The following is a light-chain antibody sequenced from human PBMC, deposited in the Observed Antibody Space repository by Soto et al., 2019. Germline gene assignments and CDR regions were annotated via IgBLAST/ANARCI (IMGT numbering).Light chain of an antibody. V-gene: IGLV1-47*01. J-gene: IGLJ3*02. CDR2: RND. CDR3: AVSDDSLSGWV. Sequence: QSVLTQPPSTSGTPGQRLTISCSGSSSNIGSNYVYWYQQLPGTAPKLLIYRNDQRPSGVPARYSGSKSDTSASLAISGLRSGDEAEYYCAVSDDSLSGWVFGGGTKLTVL. CDR1: SSNIGSNY.